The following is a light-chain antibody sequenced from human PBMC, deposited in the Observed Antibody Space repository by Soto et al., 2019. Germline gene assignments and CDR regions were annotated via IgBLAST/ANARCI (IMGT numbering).Light chain of an antibody. Sequence: ELVLTQSPGTLTLSPGDRATVSCRASQTISRNYLVWYQKKPGQAPRLPIYGASTRATGIPDRFTGSGSGTDFTLTITKLEPEDSAVYYCQQYGGSVPWTFGQGTKVEV. CDR2: GAS. CDR1: QTISRNY. V-gene: IGKV3-20*01. J-gene: IGKJ1*01. CDR3: QQYGGSVPWT.